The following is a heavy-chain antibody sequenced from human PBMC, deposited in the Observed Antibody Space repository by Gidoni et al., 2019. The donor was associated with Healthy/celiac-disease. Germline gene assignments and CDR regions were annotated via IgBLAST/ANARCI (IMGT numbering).Heavy chain of an antibody. Sequence: QVQLVQSGAEVKKPGSSVKVSCKASGGTFSSSAISWVRQAPGQGLEWMGGIIPIFGTANYAQKFQGRVTITADESTSTAYMELSSLRSEDTAVYYCARGTYCSGGSCYSAGYYYGMDVWGQGTTVTVSS. CDR1: GGTFSSSA. V-gene: IGHV1-69*01. J-gene: IGHJ6*02. CDR2: IIPIFGTA. CDR3: ARGTYCSGGSCYSAGYYYGMDV. D-gene: IGHD2-15*01.